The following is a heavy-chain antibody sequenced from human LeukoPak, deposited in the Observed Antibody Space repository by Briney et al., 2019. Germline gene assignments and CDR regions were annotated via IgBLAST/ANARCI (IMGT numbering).Heavy chain of an antibody. CDR2: IYHSGST. D-gene: IGHD1-26*01. CDR1: GYSISSGYY. V-gene: IGHV4-38-2*02. Sequence: SETLSLTCTVSGYSISSGYYWGWIRQPPGKGLEWIGSIYHSGSTYYNPSLKSRVTISVDTSKNQFSLKLRSVTAADTAVYYCARHSNSGSYSGGHWGQGTLVTVSS. CDR3: ARHSNSGSYSGGH. J-gene: IGHJ4*02.